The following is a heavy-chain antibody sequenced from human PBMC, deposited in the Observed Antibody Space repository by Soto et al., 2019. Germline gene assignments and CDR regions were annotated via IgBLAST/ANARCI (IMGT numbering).Heavy chain of an antibody. CDR3: AKEIVAAAYAEPSPFDF. D-gene: IGHD2-15*01. CDR1: GFTFSSYA. V-gene: IGHV3-23*01. Sequence: VQLLESGGGLVQPGGSLRLSCAASGFTFSSYAMGWVRQAPGKGLEWVSGIDGSGGDKSFADSVKGRFTISRDNSKNMLYLHMYGLRAEDTARYYCAKEIVAAAYAEPSPFDFWGQGTLVTVSS. J-gene: IGHJ4*02. CDR2: IDGSGGDK.